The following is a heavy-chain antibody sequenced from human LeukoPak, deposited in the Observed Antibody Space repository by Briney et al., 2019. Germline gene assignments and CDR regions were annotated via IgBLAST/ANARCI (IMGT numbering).Heavy chain of an antibody. V-gene: IGHV3-30*02. Sequence: GGSLRLSCAASGFTFSSCGMHWVRQAPGKGLEWVAFIRYDGSNKYYADSVKGRFTISRDNSKNTLYLQMNSLRAEDTAVYYCAKDRGSSWYIPTYYFDYWGQGTLVTVSS. CDR3: AKDRGSSWYIPTYYFDY. CDR2: IRYDGSNK. D-gene: IGHD6-13*01. CDR1: GFTFSSCG. J-gene: IGHJ4*02.